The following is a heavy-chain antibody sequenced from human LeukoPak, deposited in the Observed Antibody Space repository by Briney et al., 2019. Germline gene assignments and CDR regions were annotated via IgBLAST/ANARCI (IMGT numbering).Heavy chain of an antibody. D-gene: IGHD3-16*01. Sequence: GGSLRLSCTASGFTFIKDAMTWVRQAPGKGPEWVSGISDSGGITYYADSVKGRFTISRDNSKNTLYLQMNSLRAEDTAVYYCANAEEYYDYVWGSYFGYFDYWGQGTLVTVSS. CDR2: ISDSGGIT. CDR1: GFTFIKDA. CDR3: ANAEEYYDYVWGSYFGYFDY. V-gene: IGHV3-23*01. J-gene: IGHJ4*02.